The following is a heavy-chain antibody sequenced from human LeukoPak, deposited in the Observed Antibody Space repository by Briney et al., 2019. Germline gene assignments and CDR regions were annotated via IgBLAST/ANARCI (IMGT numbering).Heavy chain of an antibody. V-gene: IGHV1-18*01. Sequence: ASVKVSFKASGYTFTSYGISWVRQAPGQGLEGMGWISAYNGNTNYAQKLQGRVTMTTDTSTSTAYMELRSLRSDDTAVYYCARDAVTIFGVVITRFDYWGQGTLVTVSS. J-gene: IGHJ4*02. CDR2: ISAYNGNT. D-gene: IGHD3-3*01. CDR1: GYTFTSYG. CDR3: ARDAVTIFGVVITRFDY.